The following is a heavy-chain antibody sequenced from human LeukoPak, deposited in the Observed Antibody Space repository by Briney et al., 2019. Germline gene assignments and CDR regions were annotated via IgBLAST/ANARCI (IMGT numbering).Heavy chain of an antibody. D-gene: IGHD3-9*01. Sequence: GGPLRLSCAASGFTFNTFNMNWVRQAPGKGLEWVSSITSGGDYIYYADSVKGRFTTSRDNAKNSLSLQLNSLRVEDTAVYYCARGHYDVLAASYKWTPDYWGQGTLVTVSS. CDR2: ITSGGDYI. CDR1: GFTFNTFN. J-gene: IGHJ4*02. V-gene: IGHV3-21*01. CDR3: ARGHYDVLAASYKWTPDY.